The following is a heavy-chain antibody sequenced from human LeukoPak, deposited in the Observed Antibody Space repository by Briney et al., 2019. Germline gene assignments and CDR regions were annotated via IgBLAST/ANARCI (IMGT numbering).Heavy chain of an antibody. Sequence: SVKVSCKASGGTFSSYAISWVRQAPGQGLEWMGGIIPIFGTANYAQKFQGRVTITADESTSTAYMELSSLRSEDTAVYYCARDPTSFWSGYGYYYMDVWGKGTTVTVSS. CDR3: ARDPTSFWSGYGYYYMDV. V-gene: IGHV1-69*13. D-gene: IGHD3-3*01. CDR2: IIPIFGTA. J-gene: IGHJ6*03. CDR1: GGTFSSYA.